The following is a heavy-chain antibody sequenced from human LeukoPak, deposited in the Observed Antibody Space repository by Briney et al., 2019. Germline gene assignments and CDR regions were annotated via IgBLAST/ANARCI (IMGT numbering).Heavy chain of an antibody. CDR1: GSSISSYY. J-gene: IGHJ3*02. V-gene: IGHV4-59*08. CDR2: IYYSGST. D-gene: IGHD6-13*01. CDR3: ARSQQLAMYGAFDI. Sequence: SETLSLTCTVSGSSISSYYWSWIRQPPGKGLEWIGYIYYSGSTNYNPSLKSRVTISVDTSKNQFSLKLSSVTAADTAVYYCARSQQLAMYGAFDIWGQGTMVTVSS.